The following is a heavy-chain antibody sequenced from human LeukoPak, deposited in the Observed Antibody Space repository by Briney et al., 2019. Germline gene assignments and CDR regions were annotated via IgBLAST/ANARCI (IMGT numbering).Heavy chain of an antibody. Sequence: PGRSLRLSCAASRFTFDDYAMHWVRQAPGKGLDWVSSISSSSSYIYYADSVKGRFTISRDNAKNSLYLQMNSLRAEDTAVYYCARGEYCSSTGCYTISGYYYYGMDVWGKGTTVTVSS. D-gene: IGHD2-2*02. CDR3: ARGEYCSSTGCYTISGYYYYGMDV. CDR2: ISSSSSYI. J-gene: IGHJ6*04. V-gene: IGHV3-21*01. CDR1: RFTFDDYA.